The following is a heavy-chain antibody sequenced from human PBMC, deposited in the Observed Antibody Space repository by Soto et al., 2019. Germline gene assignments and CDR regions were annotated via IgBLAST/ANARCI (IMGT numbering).Heavy chain of an antibody. Sequence: SETLSLTCAVSCGSFTSNNWWTWVRQPPGQGLEWIGEIYRTGSTNYNPSLKSRVTISLDKSENQFSLKVTSLTAADTAVYYCASRDPGTSVDYWGQGTLLTVSS. CDR2: IYRTGST. D-gene: IGHD1-7*01. V-gene: IGHV4-4*02. CDR1: CGSFTSNNW. CDR3: ASRDPGTSVDY. J-gene: IGHJ4*02.